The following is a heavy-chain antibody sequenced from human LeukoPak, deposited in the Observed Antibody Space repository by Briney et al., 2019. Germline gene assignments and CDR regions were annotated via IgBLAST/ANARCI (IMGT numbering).Heavy chain of an antibody. CDR1: GGSFSGYY. D-gene: IGHD3-22*01. J-gene: IGHJ6*03. Sequence: SETLSLTCAVYGGSFSGYYWTWIRQTPEKGLEWIGEMNPSGSTNYNPSPKSRVTISVDTSKNQFSLELSSVTAADTAVYYCARGRQDVTMIVVVMTAVSYYLDVWGKGTTVTVS. CDR2: MNPSGST. V-gene: IGHV4-34*01. CDR3: ARGRQDVTMIVVVMTAVSYYLDV.